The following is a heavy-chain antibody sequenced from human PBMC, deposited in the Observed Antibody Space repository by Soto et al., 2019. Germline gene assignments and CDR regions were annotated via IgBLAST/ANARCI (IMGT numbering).Heavy chain of an antibody. J-gene: IGHJ4*02. CDR1: GFTFSSYA. CDR2: ITGSGAIT. D-gene: IGHD3-16*01. V-gene: IGHV3-23*01. CDR3: ALDLRGYYFDF. Sequence: GGSLRLSCAASGFTFSSYAMNWGRQAPGKGLEWVAFITGSGAITYYADSVKGRFTVSRDNSKNTLYLQMNTLRAEDTAVYYCALDLRGYYFDFWGQGALVTVSS.